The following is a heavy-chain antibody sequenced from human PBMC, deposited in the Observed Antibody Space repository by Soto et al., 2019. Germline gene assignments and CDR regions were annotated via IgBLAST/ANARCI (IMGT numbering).Heavy chain of an antibody. D-gene: IGHD1-1*01. V-gene: IGHV3-11*06. CDR2: ISNRGTYT. Sequence: PVGSLRLSCTASTFTFKDYYMTWIRQAPGKGLEWISYISNRGTYTHYADSVKGRFTISRDNDKKSVYLHMSSLRAEDTALYYCARAAGSPLYKFDSWGQGTQVTVSS. CDR1: TFTFKDYY. CDR3: ARAAGSPLYKFDS. J-gene: IGHJ4*02.